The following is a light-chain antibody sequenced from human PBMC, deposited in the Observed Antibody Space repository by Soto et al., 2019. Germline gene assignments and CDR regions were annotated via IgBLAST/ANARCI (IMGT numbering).Light chain of an antibody. Sequence: DSAMTQSPDSLAVSLGERATINCKSSQSVLYSFNNKNYLAWYQQKPGQPPKLLIYWASTRESGVPDRFSGSWSGTDFTLTISSLQAEDVAVYYCQQYYSSLSFGPGTKVDLK. CDR2: WAS. CDR3: QQYYSSLS. CDR1: QSVLYSFNNKNY. V-gene: IGKV4-1*01. J-gene: IGKJ3*01.